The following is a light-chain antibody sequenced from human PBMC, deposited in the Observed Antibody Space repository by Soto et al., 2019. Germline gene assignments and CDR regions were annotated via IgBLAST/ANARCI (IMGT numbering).Light chain of an antibody. CDR1: ESVGGSN. Sequence: EVVLTQSPATLSLSPGERATLSCGASESVGGSNLAWYQQKPGLAPRLLIYDASTRATGIPDRFTGSGSGTDFTLSITRLEPEDFAVYYCQQYDSSPITFGQGTRLEIK. J-gene: IGKJ5*01. CDR3: QQYDSSPIT. CDR2: DAS. V-gene: IGKV3D-20*01.